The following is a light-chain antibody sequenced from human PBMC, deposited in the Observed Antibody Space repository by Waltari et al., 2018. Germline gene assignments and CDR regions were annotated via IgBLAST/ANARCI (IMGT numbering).Light chain of an antibody. Sequence: EIVMTQSPATLSVSPGERATLSCRASQSVRNKLAWYQQKPGQAPRLLIYDSSSRATGIPVSFSGSGSGTEFTLTISSLQSEDFAFYYCQQYSNWPPGITFGGGTKVEIK. J-gene: IGKJ4*01. CDR1: QSVRNK. CDR2: DSS. V-gene: IGKV3-15*01. CDR3: QQYSNWPPGIT.